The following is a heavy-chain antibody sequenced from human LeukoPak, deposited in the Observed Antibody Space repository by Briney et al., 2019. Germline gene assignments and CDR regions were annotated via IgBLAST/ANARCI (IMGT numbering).Heavy chain of an antibody. D-gene: IGHD2-2*02. CDR3: ARAVVVVPAAIYYDSSGYLFDY. CDR2: INPNSGGT. J-gene: IGHJ4*02. V-gene: IGHV1-2*02. Sequence: AASVKVSCKASGYTITGYYMHWVRQAPGQGLEWMGWINPNSGGTNYAQKFQGRVTMTRDTSISTAYMELSRLRSDDTAVYYCARAVVVVPAAIYYDSSGYLFDYWGQGTLVTVSS. CDR1: GYTITGYY.